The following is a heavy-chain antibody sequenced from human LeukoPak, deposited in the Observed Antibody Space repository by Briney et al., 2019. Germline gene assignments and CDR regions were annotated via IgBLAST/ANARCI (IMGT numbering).Heavy chain of an antibody. CDR3: ARGVTMIVVVRLGDGFDI. Sequence: ASVKLCCKAAGYTFTSYYMHWVRQAPGQGLEWMGIINPSGGSTSYAQKFQGRVTMTRDTSTSTVYMELSSLRSEATAVYYCARGVTMIVVVRLGDGFDIWGQGTMVTVSS. V-gene: IGHV1-46*01. J-gene: IGHJ3*02. CDR2: INPSGGST. D-gene: IGHD3-22*01. CDR1: GYTFTSYY.